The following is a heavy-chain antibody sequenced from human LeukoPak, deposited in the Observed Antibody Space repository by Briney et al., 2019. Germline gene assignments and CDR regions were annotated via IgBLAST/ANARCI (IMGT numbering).Heavy chain of an antibody. CDR2: ISYDGSNK. D-gene: IGHD5-18*01. CDR3: ARASDGTEDY. J-gene: IGHJ4*02. Sequence: GGSLRLSCAASGFTLSSYAMLWVRQAPGKGLEWVAVISYDGSNKYYADSVKGRFTISRDNSKNTLYLQMNSLRAEDTAVYYCARASDGTEDYWGQGTLVTVSS. V-gene: IGHV3-30*04. CDR1: GFTLSSYA.